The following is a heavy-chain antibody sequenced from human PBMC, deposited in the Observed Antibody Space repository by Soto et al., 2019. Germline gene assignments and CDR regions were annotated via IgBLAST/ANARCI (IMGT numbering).Heavy chain of an antibody. CDR2: IYPGDSDT. CDR3: ARRGERLHHNY. J-gene: IGHJ4*02. V-gene: IGHV5-51*01. CDR1: GYSFTNYW. D-gene: IGHD3-10*01. Sequence: PGESLKISCYCSGYSFTNYWIGWVRQMPGKGLEWMGIIYPGDSDTRYSPSFQGQVTISVDKSISTAYLQWSSLKASDTAMYYCARRGERLHHNYWGQGTLVTVSS.